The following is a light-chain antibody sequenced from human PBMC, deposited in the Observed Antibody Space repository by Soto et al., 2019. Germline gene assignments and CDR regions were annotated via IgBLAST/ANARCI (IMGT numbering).Light chain of an antibody. CDR2: GAS. V-gene: IGKV3-20*01. J-gene: IGKJ4*01. CDR1: QSVSSSS. CDR3: KQYGSSPS. Sequence: EIVLTQSPGTLSLSPGERATLSCRASQSVSSSSLAWYQQRPGQAPRLLIYGASTRATGIPDRFSGSESGTDFTLIIGRLEAEDFAVYYCKQYGSSPSFGGGTKVEIK.